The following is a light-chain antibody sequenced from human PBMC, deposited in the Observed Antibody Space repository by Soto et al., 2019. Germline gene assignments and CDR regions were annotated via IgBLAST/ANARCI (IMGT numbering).Light chain of an antibody. J-gene: IGKJ4*01. CDR3: QQRYSAPLT. V-gene: IGKV1-39*01. CDR1: QSISSY. Sequence: DIQMTQSPSSLSASVGDRVTITCRASQSISSYLNWYQQKPGKAPNLLIYAASTLPSGVPSRFSGSGSGTDFTLIISSLQPEDFESYYCQQRYSAPLTVGGGTRVEIK. CDR2: AAS.